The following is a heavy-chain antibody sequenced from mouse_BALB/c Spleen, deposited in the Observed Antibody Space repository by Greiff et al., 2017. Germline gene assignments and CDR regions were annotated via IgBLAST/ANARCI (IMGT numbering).Heavy chain of an antibody. CDR3: ARRGNSLYYFDY. CDR2: IDPANGNT. J-gene: IGHJ2*01. Sequence: EVQLQQSGAELVKPGASVKLSCTASGFNIKDTYMHWVKQRPEQGLEWIGRIDPANGNTKYDPKFQGKATITADTSSNTAYLQLSSLTSEDTAVYYCARRGNSLYYFDYWGQGTTLTVSS. V-gene: IGHV14-3*02. D-gene: IGHD2-1*01. CDR1: GFNIKDTY.